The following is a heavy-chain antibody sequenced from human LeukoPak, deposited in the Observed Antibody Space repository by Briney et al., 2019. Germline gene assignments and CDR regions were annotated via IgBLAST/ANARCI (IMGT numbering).Heavy chain of an antibody. V-gene: IGHV4-34*01. J-gene: IGHJ4*02. CDR2: INHSGST. D-gene: IGHD2-15*01. Sequence: SETLSLTCAVYGGSFSGYYWSWIRQPPGKGLEWIGEINHSGSTNYNPSLKSRVTISVDTSKNQFSLKLSSVTAADTAVYYCATLGYCSGGSCSFDYWGQGTPVTVSS. CDR3: ATLGYCSGGSCSFDY. CDR1: GGSFSGYY.